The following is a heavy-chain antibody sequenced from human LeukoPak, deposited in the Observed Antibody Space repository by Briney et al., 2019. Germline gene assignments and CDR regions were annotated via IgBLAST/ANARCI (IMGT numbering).Heavy chain of an antibody. CDR3: AKDLGRFGVGVSLDF. Sequence: GGSLRLSCAASGFTFTNYGMNWVRQAPGKGLEWVSYISSTSTTIYYVDSVRGRFTISRDNARTSLYLQMDSLRAEDSAVYYCAKDLGRFGVGVSLDFWGLGTLVTVAS. D-gene: IGHD3-3*01. CDR2: ISSTSTTI. J-gene: IGHJ4*02. CDR1: GFTFTNYG. V-gene: IGHV3-48*04.